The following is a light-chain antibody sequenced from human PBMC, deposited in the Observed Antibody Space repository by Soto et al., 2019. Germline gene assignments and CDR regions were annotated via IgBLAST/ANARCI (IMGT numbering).Light chain of an antibody. J-gene: IGLJ1*01. CDR3: CSCAGRYTYV. Sequence: QSALTQPRSVSGSPGQSVTISCTGASSDVGGYNYVSWYQQHPGKAPKLMIYDVSERPSGVPDRFSGSKSGNTASLTISGLQTEDEADYYCCSCAGRYTYVFGTGTKVTVL. V-gene: IGLV2-11*01. CDR2: DVS. CDR1: SSDVGGYNY.